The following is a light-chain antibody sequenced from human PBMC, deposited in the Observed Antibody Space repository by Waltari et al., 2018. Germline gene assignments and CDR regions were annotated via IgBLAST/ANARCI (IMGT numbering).Light chain of an antibody. CDR2: KVS. Sequence: DVAMTQSPLSLPVTLGQPASISCRSSQSLVSSDGNTYFNWFQQRPGRAPRRLLYKVSNRDSGVPDRFSGSGSGTDFTPRISRVEAEDVGVYYCMQGTHWPWTFGQGTKVEIK. V-gene: IGKV2-30*01. CDR3: MQGTHWPWT. J-gene: IGKJ1*01. CDR1: QSLVSSDGNTY.